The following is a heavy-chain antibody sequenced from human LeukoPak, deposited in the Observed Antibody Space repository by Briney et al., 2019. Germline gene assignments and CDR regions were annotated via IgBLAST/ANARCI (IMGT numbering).Heavy chain of an antibody. CDR1: GFTFNGYW. J-gene: IGHJ4*02. CDR2: IKSDGSST. D-gene: IGHD3-10*01. Sequence: GGSLRLSCAASGFTFNGYWMNWVRQAPGKGLEWVSCIKSDGSSTIYADSVKGRFTISRDNAKNTLYLQMNSLRAEDTAVYYCARALAYGSGSYSPFDYWGQGTLVTVSS. CDR3: ARALAYGSGSYSPFDY. V-gene: IGHV3-74*01.